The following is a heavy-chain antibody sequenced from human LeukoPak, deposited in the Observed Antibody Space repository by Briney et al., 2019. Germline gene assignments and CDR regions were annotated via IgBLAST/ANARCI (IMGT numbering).Heavy chain of an antibody. CDR3: ARDRGAGIRSLEWLLDY. J-gene: IGHJ4*02. D-gene: IGHD3-3*01. CDR2: INPSGGST. V-gene: IGHV1-46*01. CDR1: GYTFTNYY. Sequence: GASVKVSCKASGYTFTNYYIHWVRQAPGQGLDWMGIINPSGGSTSSAEKFQGRVSITRDASASTVYMQLSSLRSEDKAIYYCARDRGAGIRSLEWLLDYWGQGTLVTVSS.